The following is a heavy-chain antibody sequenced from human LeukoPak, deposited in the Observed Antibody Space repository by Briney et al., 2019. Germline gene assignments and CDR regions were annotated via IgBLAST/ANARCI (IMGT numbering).Heavy chain of an antibody. CDR1: GFTFSSYA. CDR3: AKHLAVAGTYYYYYMDV. V-gene: IGHV3-23*01. Sequence: GGSLRLSCAASGFTFSSYAMSWVRQAPGKGLEWVSAISGSGGSTYYADSVKGRFTISRDNSKNTLYLQMNSLRAEDTAVYYCAKHLAVAGTYYYYYMDVWGKGTTVTVSS. CDR2: ISGSGGST. J-gene: IGHJ6*03. D-gene: IGHD6-19*01.